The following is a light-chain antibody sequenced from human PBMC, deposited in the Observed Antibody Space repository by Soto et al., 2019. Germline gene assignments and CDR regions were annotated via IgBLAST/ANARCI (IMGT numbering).Light chain of an antibody. Sequence: QSALTQPAYVSGFPGQSITISCTGTSSDVGGYNYVSWYQQHPGKAPQLMIYDVSNRPSGVSIRSSGSKSGNKASLTISGLQAEDEADYYCSSYTSSSTRAIAGGTKLTVL. J-gene: IGLJ2*01. V-gene: IGLV2-14*01. CDR2: DVS. CDR1: SSDVGGYNY. CDR3: SSYTSSSTRA.